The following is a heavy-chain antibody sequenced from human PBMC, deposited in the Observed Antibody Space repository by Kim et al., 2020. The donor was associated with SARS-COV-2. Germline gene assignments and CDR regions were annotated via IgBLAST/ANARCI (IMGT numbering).Heavy chain of an antibody. CDR3: ATYGSGSF. CDR2: IYYSGST. CDR1: GGSISSYY. J-gene: IGHJ4*02. D-gene: IGHD3-10*01. V-gene: IGHV4-59*13. Sequence: SETLSLTCTVSGGSISSYYWSWIRQPPGKGLEWIGYIYYSGSTNYNPSLKSRVTISVDTSKNQFSLKLSSVTAADTAVYYCATYGSGSFWGQGTLVTVSS.